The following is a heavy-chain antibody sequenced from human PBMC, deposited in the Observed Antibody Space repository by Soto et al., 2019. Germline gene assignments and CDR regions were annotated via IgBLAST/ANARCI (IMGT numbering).Heavy chain of an antibody. V-gene: IGHV3-23*01. CDR1: GFTFSSYA. Sequence: GGSLRLSCAASGFTFSSYAMSWVRQAPGKGLEWVSAISGSGGSTYYADSVKGRFTISRDNSKNTLYLQMNSLRAEDTAVYYCAKDPPATVTTKDAFDIWGQGTMVTVSS. J-gene: IGHJ3*02. D-gene: IGHD4-17*01. CDR3: AKDPPATVTTKDAFDI. CDR2: ISGSGGST.